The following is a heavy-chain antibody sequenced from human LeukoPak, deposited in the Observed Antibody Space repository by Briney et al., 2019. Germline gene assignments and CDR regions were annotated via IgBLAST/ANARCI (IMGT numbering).Heavy chain of an antibody. Sequence: ASVKVSCKASGYTFTSYDINWVRQATGQGLEWMGWMNPNSGNTNYAQKFQERVTITRDMSTSTAYMELSSLRSEDTAVYYCAAARVLWFGELLPWWFDPWGQGTLVTVSS. CDR2: MNPNSGNT. J-gene: IGHJ5*02. D-gene: IGHD3-10*01. V-gene: IGHV1-8*03. CDR1: GYTFTSYD. CDR3: AAARVLWFGELLPWWFDP.